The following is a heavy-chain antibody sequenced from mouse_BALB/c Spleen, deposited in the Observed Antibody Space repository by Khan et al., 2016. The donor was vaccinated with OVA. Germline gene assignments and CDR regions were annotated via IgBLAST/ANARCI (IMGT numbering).Heavy chain of an antibody. J-gene: IGHJ2*01. CDR2: ISYSGDT. D-gene: IGHD1-1*01. CDR1: GNSITSGYA. Sequence: VQLQQSGPGLVKPSQSLSLTCTVTGNSITSGYAWNWIRQFPGNKLEWMGYISYSGDTSYIPSLKSRISITRDTSKNQFFLQLNSVTTEDTATYYCARGNYYGYYFDYWGQGTTLTVSS. CDR3: ARGNYYGYYFDY. V-gene: IGHV3-2*02.